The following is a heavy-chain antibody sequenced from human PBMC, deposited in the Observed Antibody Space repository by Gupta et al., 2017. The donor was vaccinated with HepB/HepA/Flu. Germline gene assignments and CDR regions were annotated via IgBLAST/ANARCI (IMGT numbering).Heavy chain of an antibody. CDR1: GFDFRSHA. D-gene: IGHD6-13*01. CDR2: ISGSGGST. V-gene: IGHV3-23*01. J-gene: IGHJ6*02. Sequence: EVQLLESGGGLVQPGGSLRLSFAASGFDFRSHAMRWARQAPGTGLEWVSAISGSGGSTYYADSVKGRFTIARDNSKNTLYLQMNSLRAEDTAVYYCAKSFAAAGRGGYYYYGMDVWGQGTTVTVS. CDR3: AKSFAAAGRGGYYYYGMDV.